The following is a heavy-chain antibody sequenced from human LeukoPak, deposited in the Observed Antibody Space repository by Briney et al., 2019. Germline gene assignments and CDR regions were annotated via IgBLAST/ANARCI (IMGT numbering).Heavy chain of an antibody. CDR3: AREREASIVYATMYDYYYYYMDV. CDR1: EFTFSSYW. V-gene: IGHV3-7*01. CDR2: IKQDGSEK. Sequence: GGSLRPSCAASEFTFSSYWMSWVRQAPGKGLEWVANIKQDGSEKYYVDSVKGRFTISRDNAKNSLYLQMNSLRAEDTAVYYCAREREASIVYATMYDYYYYYMDVWGKGTTVTVSS. J-gene: IGHJ6*03. D-gene: IGHD2-8*01.